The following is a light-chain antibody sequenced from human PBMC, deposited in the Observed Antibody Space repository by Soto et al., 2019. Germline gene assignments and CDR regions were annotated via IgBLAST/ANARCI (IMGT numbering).Light chain of an antibody. CDR2: GAF. V-gene: IGKV3-20*01. CDR3: QQYGTSPTYT. J-gene: IGKJ2*01. Sequence: EIVLTQSPGTLSLSPGERATLSCRASQSVSSSYLAWYQQKPGQAPRLLIYGAFSRPTGIPDRFSGSGSGTDFTLTISRLEPEDFAVYYCQQYGTSPTYTFGQGTKLEIK. CDR1: QSVSSSY.